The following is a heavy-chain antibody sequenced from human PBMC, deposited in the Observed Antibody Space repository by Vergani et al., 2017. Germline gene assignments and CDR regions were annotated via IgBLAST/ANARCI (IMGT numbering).Heavy chain of an antibody. Sequence: QVQLVQSGAEMKKPGSSVKVPCKSSGGTFSSYTFIWVRLAPGQGLDWMGSIVPILDRKEYAQKFQGRVAITADTSTSTVYMELSSLRSEDTAVYYCAGDLGRSRVNSHYGMGVWGQGTTVTVSS. V-gene: IGHV1-69*08. CDR1: GGTFSSYT. CDR3: AGDLGRSRVNSHYGMGV. D-gene: IGHD4-23*01. CDR2: IVPILDRK. J-gene: IGHJ6*02.